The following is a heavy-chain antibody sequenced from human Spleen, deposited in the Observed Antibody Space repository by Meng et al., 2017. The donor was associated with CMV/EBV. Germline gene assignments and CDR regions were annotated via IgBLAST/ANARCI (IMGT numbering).Heavy chain of an antibody. D-gene: IGHD4/OR15-4a*01. CDR1: GFSFNYYS. V-gene: IGHV3-30-3*01. J-gene: IGHJ3*02. Sequence: ASGFSFNYYSIHWVRQAPGKGLEWVAVISSDGSKTYFADSVKGRFTISRDNSKSTLSLQMNSLRLEDTAIYYCARDRGAPSDGLDIWGQGTMVTVSS. CDR3: ARDRGAPSDGLDI. CDR2: ISSDGSKT.